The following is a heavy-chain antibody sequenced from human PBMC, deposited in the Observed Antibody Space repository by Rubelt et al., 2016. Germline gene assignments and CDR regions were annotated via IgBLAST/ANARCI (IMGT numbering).Heavy chain of an antibody. CDR1: GGSISSSTYY. Sequence: QLQLQESGPGLVKPSETLSLTCTVSGGSISSSTYYWGWIRQPPGKGLEWIGGIYHSGTTYYNPSLRSRVTISVDTSKNQFSLNLRSLTAADTAVYYCARRPSRDAFDIWGQGTMVTVSS. CDR2: IYHSGTT. CDR3: ARRPSRDAFDI. J-gene: IGHJ3*02. V-gene: IGHV4-39*01.